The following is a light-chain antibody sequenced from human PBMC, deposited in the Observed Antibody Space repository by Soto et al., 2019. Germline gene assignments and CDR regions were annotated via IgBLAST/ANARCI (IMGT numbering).Light chain of an antibody. J-gene: IGKJ2*01. V-gene: IGKV2-28*01. CDR3: MHGLQIPHT. CDR2: LGS. Sequence: DIVMTQSPLSLPVTPGEPASISCRSSQSLLHSNGYNYLDWYLQKPVQPPQLLIYLGSNRASGVPDRFSGSGSGTDFTLKISRVEAEDVGVYYCMHGLQIPHTFGQGTKLEIK. CDR1: QSLLHSNGYNY.